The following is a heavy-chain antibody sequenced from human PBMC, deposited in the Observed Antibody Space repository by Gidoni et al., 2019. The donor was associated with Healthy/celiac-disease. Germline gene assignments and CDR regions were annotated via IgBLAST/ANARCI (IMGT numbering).Heavy chain of an antibody. J-gene: IGHJ4*02. CDR3: AREGVGWLHDGFDY. D-gene: IGHD5-12*01. Sequence: QLQLQQSGPGLVKPSQTLSLPFSISGDSVSSTSAAWNWIRQSPSRGLEWLGRTYSRTKWYNDYAVSVKSRITINPDTSKNQFSLQLNSVTPEDTAVYYCAREGVGWLHDGFDYWGQGTLVTVSS. V-gene: IGHV6-1*01. CDR2: TYSRTKWYN. CDR1: GDSVSSTSAA.